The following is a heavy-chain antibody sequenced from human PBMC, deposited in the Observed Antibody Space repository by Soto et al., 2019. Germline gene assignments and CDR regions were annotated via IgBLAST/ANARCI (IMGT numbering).Heavy chain of an antibody. Sequence: SVKVSCKASGGTFSDFVTSWVRQAPGQGLEWMGGIVPIFGKANLAEKFQDRVTITADESTSTAYMELSSLRSEDSAVYYCARGRDGSNYYFDYWGQGTLVTVSS. CDR3: ARGRDGSNYYFDY. D-gene: IGHD3-10*01. CDR2: IVPIFGKA. CDR1: GGTFSDFV. V-gene: IGHV1-69*13. J-gene: IGHJ4*02.